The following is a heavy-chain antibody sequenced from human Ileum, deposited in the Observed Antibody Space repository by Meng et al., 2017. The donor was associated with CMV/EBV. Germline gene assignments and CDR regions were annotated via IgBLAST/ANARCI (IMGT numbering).Heavy chain of an antibody. CDR3: ANAKFYFGS. V-gene: IGHV3-30*02. CDR1: GLTFSSYS. J-gene: IGHJ4*02. CDR2: IGNDVTTE. Sequence: GGSLRLSCAASGLTFSSYSMHWVRQAPGKGLEWVSFIGNDVTTEYYAESVKGRFTVSRDNSKDTLYLQMNSLTSDDTGVYFCANAKFYFGSWGQGTAVTVSS.